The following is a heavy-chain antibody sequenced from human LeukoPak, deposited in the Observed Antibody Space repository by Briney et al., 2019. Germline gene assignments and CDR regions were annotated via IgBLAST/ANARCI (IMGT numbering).Heavy chain of an antibody. CDR3: ARDAAAVVTPYYYGMDV. D-gene: IGHD3-22*01. Sequence: PSETLSLTCTVSGGSISSGGYSWSWIRQHPGKGLEWIGYIYYSGSTYYNPSLKSRVTISVDTSKNQFSLKLSSVTAADTAVYYCARDAAAVVTPYYYGMDVWGQGTTVTVSS. J-gene: IGHJ6*02. V-gene: IGHV4-31*03. CDR1: GGSISSGGYS. CDR2: IYYSGST.